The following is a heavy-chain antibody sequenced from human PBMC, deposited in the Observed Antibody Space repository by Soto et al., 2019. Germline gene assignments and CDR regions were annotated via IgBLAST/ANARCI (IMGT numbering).Heavy chain of an antibody. Sequence: QVQLVQSGAEVKRPGASVKVSCKASGYTFTTYGISWVRQAPGQGLEWMGWISVYNGNRNYAQKVQGRVTMTTDASTSTAYMELRSLRSDDTAVYYCARDHDSGSFGYWGQGTLVTVSS. CDR2: ISVYNGNR. J-gene: IGHJ4*02. CDR3: ARDHDSGSFGY. V-gene: IGHV1-18*01. D-gene: IGHD1-26*01. CDR1: GYTFTTYG.